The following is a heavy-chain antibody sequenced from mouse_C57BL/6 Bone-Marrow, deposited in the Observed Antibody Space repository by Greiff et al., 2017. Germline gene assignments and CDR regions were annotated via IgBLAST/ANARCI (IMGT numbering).Heavy chain of an antibody. CDR3: ARNSAYDGYYYFDY. CDR2: IWTGGGT. Sequence: VKVVESGPGLVAPSQSLSITCTVSGFSLTSYAISWVRQPPGKVLEWLGVIWTGGGTNYNSALKSRLSISKDNSKSQVFLKMNSLQTDDTARYYCARNSAYDGYYYFDYWGQGTTLTVSS. D-gene: IGHD2-3*01. V-gene: IGHV2-9-1*01. CDR1: GFSLTSYA. J-gene: IGHJ2*01.